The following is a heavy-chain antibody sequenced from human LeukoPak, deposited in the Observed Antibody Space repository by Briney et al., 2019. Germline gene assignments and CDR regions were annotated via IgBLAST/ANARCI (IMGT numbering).Heavy chain of an antibody. V-gene: IGHV3-53*01. Sequence: PRGSLRLSCAASGFTVSSNYMSWVRQAPGKGLDWVSVIYSGGSTYYADSAKGRFTISRDNSKNTLYLQMNSLRAEDTAVYYCARGHYGSGSYYELDYWGQGTLVTVSS. CDR3: ARGHYGSGSYYELDY. D-gene: IGHD3-10*01. J-gene: IGHJ4*02. CDR2: IYSGGST. CDR1: GFTVSSNY.